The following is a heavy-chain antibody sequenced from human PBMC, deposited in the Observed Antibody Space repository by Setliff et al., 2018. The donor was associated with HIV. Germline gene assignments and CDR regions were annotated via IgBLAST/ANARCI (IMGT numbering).Heavy chain of an antibody. CDR3: AMDGYNLHYYYYMDV. D-gene: IGHD5-12*01. J-gene: IGHJ6*03. CDR2: IIPILGVA. Sequence: SVKVSCKASRSTFNSHTINWVRQAPGQGLDWVGRIIPILGVANYAQRFQGKVTITADKSTSTAYMELTSLRFDDTAMYYCAMDGYNLHYYYYMDVWGKGTTVTVSS. CDR1: RSTFNSHT. V-gene: IGHV1-69*02.